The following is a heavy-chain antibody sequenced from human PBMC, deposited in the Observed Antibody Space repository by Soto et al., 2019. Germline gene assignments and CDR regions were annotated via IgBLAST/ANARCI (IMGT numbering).Heavy chain of an antibody. CDR2: IIPLHNTS. D-gene: IGHD1-20*01. Sequence: SVKVSCKVSGGAFTNYSLNWVRHAPGQGLEWLGGIIPLHNTSNYSLKLLGRGSVTADISSNTVYMHLSGLTSDDTATYYCEVWYNWTPLYYRGMDVWGQGTTVTVSS. CDR1: GGAFTNYS. V-gene: IGHV1-69*08. J-gene: IGHJ6*02. CDR3: EVWYNWTPLYYRGMDV.